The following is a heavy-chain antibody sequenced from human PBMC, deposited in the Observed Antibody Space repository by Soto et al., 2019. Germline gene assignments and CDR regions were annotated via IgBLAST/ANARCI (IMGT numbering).Heavy chain of an antibody. V-gene: IGHV4-31*03. CDR2: LYYRGST. D-gene: IGHD3-22*01. CDR3: AGDFYDGPPGDI. J-gene: IGHJ3*02. Sequence: PSETLSLTCTVSGGSIGSGGYYWSWIRQHPGKGLEWIGYLYYRGSTYYNPSLKSRVTISVDTSKNQFSLKLSSVTAADTAVYYCAGDFYDGPPGDIWGQGTMVTVSS. CDR1: GGSIGSGGYY.